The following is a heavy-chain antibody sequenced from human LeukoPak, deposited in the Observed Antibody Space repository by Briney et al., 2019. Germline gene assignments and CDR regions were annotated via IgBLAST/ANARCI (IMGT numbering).Heavy chain of an antibody. CDR2: ISGSGANK. D-gene: IGHD3-10*01. Sequence: PGGSLRLSCAASGFTFTSYGMSWVRQAPGKGLEWVAEISGSGANKYYADSVKGRFTISRDNSKNTLYLQMSSLRAEDTAVYYCAKRLAYGSGGSDYFHFWGEGTLVTVSS. CDR3: AKRLAYGSGGSDYFHF. V-gene: IGHV3-23*01. J-gene: IGHJ4*02. CDR1: GFTFTSYG.